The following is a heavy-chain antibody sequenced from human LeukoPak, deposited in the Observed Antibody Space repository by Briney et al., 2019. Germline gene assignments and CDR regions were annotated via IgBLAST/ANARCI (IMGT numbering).Heavy chain of an antibody. CDR3: ARSYCSGGSCYLRDAFDI. D-gene: IGHD2-15*01. J-gene: IGHJ3*02. CDR2: IIPILGIA. V-gene: IGHV1-69*04. CDR1: GCTFSSYA. Sequence: SVKVSCKASGCTFSSYAISWVRQAPGQGLEWMGRIIPILGIANYAQKFQGRVTITADKSTSTAYMELSSLRSEDTAVYYCARSYCSGGSCYLRDAFDIWGEGTMVTVSS.